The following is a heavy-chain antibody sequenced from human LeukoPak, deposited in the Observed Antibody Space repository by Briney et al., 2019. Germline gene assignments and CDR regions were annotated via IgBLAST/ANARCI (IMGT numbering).Heavy chain of an antibody. CDR1: GYTFTSYD. V-gene: IGHV1-8*01. CDR2: MNPNSGNT. Sequence: ASVKVSCKASGYTFTSYDINWVRQATGQGLEWMGWMNPNSGNTGHAQKFQGRVTMTRSTSISTAYMELSSLRSEDTAVYYCARGGLFPPKYSSSWELTYYYYGMDVWGQGTTVTVSS. D-gene: IGHD6-13*01. J-gene: IGHJ6*02. CDR3: ARGGLFPPKYSSSWELTYYYYGMDV.